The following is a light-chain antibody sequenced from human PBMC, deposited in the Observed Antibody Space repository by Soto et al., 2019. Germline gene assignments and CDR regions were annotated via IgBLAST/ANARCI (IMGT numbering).Light chain of an antibody. V-gene: IGKV3D-11*01. J-gene: IGKJ1*01. CDR1: QALNTR. CDR2: LTS. CDR3: PQRQSWLRT. Sequence: EIVLTHSPATLSAFPGDRATLSCRASQALNTRLAWYQHNPGQAPRLLIYLTSNRAAGVPARFGAWGSDKQFGLTISEVEPEDFGVYYWPQRQSWLRTVGQGTKVDIK.